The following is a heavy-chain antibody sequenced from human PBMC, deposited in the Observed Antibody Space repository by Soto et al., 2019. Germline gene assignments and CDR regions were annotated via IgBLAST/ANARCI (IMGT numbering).Heavy chain of an antibody. Sequence: QVQLVQSGAEVKKPGSSVKVSCKASGGTFSSYTISWVRQAPGQGLEWMGRIIPILGIANYAQKFQGRVTITADKSTSTAYMELSSLRSEDTAVYYCASSEIGEQQLVLYWGQGTLVTVSS. J-gene: IGHJ4*02. D-gene: IGHD6-13*01. CDR3: ASSEIGEQQLVLY. CDR2: IIPILGIA. CDR1: GGTFSSYT. V-gene: IGHV1-69*02.